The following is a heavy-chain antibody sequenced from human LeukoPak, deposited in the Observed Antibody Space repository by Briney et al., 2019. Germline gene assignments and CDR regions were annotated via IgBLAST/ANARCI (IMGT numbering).Heavy chain of an antibody. J-gene: IGHJ4*02. CDR3: ARDHSNWEGVDY. CDR2: ISTSSGTI. V-gene: IGHV3-48*01. D-gene: IGHD1-1*01. CDR1: GFTFSSYS. Sequence: PGGSLRPSCAASGFTFSSYSMNWVRQAPGKGLEWVSYISTSSGTIYYADSLKGRFTISRDNAKNSLYLQMNSLRAEDTAVYYCARDHSNWEGVDYWGQGTLVTVSS.